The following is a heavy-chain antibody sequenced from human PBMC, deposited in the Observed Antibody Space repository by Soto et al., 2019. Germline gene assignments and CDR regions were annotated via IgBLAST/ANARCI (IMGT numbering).Heavy chain of an antibody. D-gene: IGHD3-22*01. CDR3: ARELVVIQSRYFDY. CDR2: INHSGST. Sequence: PSETLSLTCAVYGGSFSGYYWSWIRQPPGKGLEWIGEINHSGSTNYNPSLKSRVTISVDTSKNQFSLKLSSVTAADTAVYYCARELVVIQSRYFDYWGQGTLVTVSS. V-gene: IGHV4-34*01. CDR1: GGSFSGYY. J-gene: IGHJ4*02.